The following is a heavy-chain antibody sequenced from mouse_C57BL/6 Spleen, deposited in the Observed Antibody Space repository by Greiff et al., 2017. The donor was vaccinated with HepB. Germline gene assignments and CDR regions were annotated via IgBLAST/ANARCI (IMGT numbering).Heavy chain of an antibody. CDR1: GYTFTDHT. D-gene: IGHD1-1*01. CDR3: ARGGTHYYGSSHWYFDV. J-gene: IGHJ1*03. V-gene: IGHV1-78*01. CDR2: IYPRDGST. Sequence: LVESDAELVKPGASVKISCKVSGYTFTDHTIHWMKQRPEQGLEWIGYIYPRDGSTKYNEKFKGKATLTADKSSSTAYMQLNSLTSEDSAVYFCARGGTHYYGSSHWYFDVWGTGTTVTVSS.